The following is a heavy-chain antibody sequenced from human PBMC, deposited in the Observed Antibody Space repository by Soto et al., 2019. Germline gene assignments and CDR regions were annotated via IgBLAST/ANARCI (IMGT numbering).Heavy chain of an antibody. CDR1: GFTLSTYA. CDR2: ISGSAVTT. Sequence: EVQLLESGGGLVQPGGSLRLSCAASGFTLSTYAMSWIRQTPEKGLEWVSTISGSAVTTYYADAVKGRFTISRDNSKNTLSLQRNSLRAEDTAVYDCVQRDGSRGRCGLWGQGTLVTVSS. V-gene: IGHV3-23*01. J-gene: IGHJ4*02. D-gene: IGHD2-15*01. CDR3: VQRDGSRGRCGL.